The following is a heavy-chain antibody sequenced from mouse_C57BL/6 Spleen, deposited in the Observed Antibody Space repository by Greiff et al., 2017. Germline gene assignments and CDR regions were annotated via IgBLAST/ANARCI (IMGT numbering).Heavy chain of an antibody. V-gene: IGHV1-15*01. Sequence: QVQLQQSGAELVRPGASVTLSCKASGYTFTDYEMHWVKQTPVHGLEWIGAIDPETGGTAYKQKFKGKAILTADKSSSTAYMELRSLTSEDSAVYYCTRRYYGSSYAFAYWGQGTLVTVSA. CDR2: IDPETGGT. CDR1: GYTFTDYE. D-gene: IGHD1-1*01. CDR3: TRRYYGSSYAFAY. J-gene: IGHJ3*01.